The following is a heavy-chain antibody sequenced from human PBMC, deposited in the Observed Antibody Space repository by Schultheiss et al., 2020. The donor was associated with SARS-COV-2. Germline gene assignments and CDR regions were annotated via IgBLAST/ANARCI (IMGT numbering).Heavy chain of an antibody. V-gene: IGHV4-59*08. J-gene: IGHJ4*02. CDR3: ARLAYSYDSSGYLLAPTFDY. Sequence: SCTVSGGSISSYYWSWIRQPPGKGLEWIGYIYYSGSTNYNPSLKSRVTISVDTSKNQFSLKLSSVTAADTAVYYCARLAYSYDSSGYLLAPTFDYWGQGTLVTVSS. D-gene: IGHD3-22*01. CDR2: IYYSGST. CDR1: GGSISSYY.